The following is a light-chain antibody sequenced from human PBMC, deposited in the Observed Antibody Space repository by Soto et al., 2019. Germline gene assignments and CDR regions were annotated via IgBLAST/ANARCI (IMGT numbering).Light chain of an antibody. CDR2: NAS. CDR1: QSISSW. Sequence: DIPMTQSPSTLSVSVGDRVTITCRASQSISSWLAWYQQKPGKAPKLLIYNASSLEGGVPSRFSGSGSGTDFTLTISSLQPDDFATYYCQQYHSYSLTFGGGTKVDIK. V-gene: IGKV1-5*03. CDR3: QQYHSYSLT. J-gene: IGKJ4*01.